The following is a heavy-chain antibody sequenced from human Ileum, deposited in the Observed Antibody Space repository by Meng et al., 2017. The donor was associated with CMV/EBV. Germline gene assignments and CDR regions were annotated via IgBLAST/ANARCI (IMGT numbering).Heavy chain of an antibody. D-gene: IGHD3-3*01. V-gene: IGHV4-34*01. CDR2: ISNSGDT. CDR3: ATNYDSWMFYGLDV. CDR1: GGSFNGFY. J-gene: IGHJ6*02. Sequence: SETLSLTCTIYGGSFNGFYWSWIRQPPGKGLEWIGEISNSGDTNYNPSLKSRVTISVDTSKNQFSLKMTSVTAADTAVYYWATNYDSWMFYGLDVWGQGTTVTVSS.